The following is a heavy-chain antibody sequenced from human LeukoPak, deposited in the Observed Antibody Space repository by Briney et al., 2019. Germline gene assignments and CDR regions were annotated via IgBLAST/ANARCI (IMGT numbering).Heavy chain of an antibody. CDR3: ASTYYDFWSGYYYFDY. J-gene: IGHJ4*02. Sequence: SETLSLTCTVSGGSISSSSYYWGWIRQPPGKGLEWIGSIYYSGSTYYNPSLKSRVTISVDTSKNQSSLKLSSVTAADTAVYYCASTYYDFWSGYYYFDYWGQGTLVTVSS. CDR2: IYYSGST. V-gene: IGHV4-39*01. D-gene: IGHD3-3*01. CDR1: GGSISSSSYY.